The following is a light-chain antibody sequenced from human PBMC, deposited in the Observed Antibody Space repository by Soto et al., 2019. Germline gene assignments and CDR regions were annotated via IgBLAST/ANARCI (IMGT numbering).Light chain of an antibody. Sequence: EIVLTQSPGTLSVSPGERVTLSCRASQSVSSNYLAWYQQRPGQAPRPLIFGASYRATGIPDRFSGSGSGTDFTLTISRLEPEDFAVYYCQQYSNSPPEFTFGPGTKVDSK. CDR2: GAS. V-gene: IGKV3-20*01. CDR1: QSVSSNY. CDR3: QQYSNSPPEFT. J-gene: IGKJ3*01.